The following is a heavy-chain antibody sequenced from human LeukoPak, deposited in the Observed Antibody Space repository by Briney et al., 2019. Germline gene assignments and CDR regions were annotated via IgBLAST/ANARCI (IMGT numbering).Heavy chain of an antibody. V-gene: IGHV4-59*01. J-gene: IGHJ4*02. CDR3: ARGSIAVAGTFDY. CDR1: GGSISSYY. CDR2: IYYSGST. Sequence: SETLSLTCTVSGGSISSYYWSWIRQPPGKGLEWIGYIYYSGSTNYNPSLKSRVTISVDTSKNQFSLKLSSVTAADTAVYYCARGSIAVAGTFDYWGQGTLVTVST. D-gene: IGHD6-19*01.